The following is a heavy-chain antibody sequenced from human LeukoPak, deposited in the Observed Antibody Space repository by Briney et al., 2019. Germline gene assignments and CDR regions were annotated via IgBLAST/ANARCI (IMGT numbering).Heavy chain of an antibody. Sequence: ETLSPTCPVSAASISSSPWWTWVRHYPGKGREWMGEIYHSGNTNYNPCLRSRVTLSVDMSTNQFSQNRNSVTAADTAVYSCAANRGHTYGPHDYWGLGTLVTVS. CDR1: AASISSSPW. D-gene: IGHD5-18*01. V-gene: IGHV4-4*01. CDR2: IYHSGNT. CDR3: AANRGHTYGPHDY. J-gene: IGHJ4*02.